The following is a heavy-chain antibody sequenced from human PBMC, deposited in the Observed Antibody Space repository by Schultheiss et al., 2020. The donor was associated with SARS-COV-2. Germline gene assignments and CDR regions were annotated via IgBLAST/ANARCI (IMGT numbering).Heavy chain of an antibody. CDR3: ARVGHGRSWSPYYHKNGMDV. V-gene: IGHV3-74*01. CDR2: INNDGSTR. J-gene: IGHJ6*02. Sequence: GGSLRLSCAASGFTFSSYAMHWVRQAPGKGLEWVSRINNDGSTRDYADSVKGRFTISRDNAENTLFLQMNSLRVEDTAVYYCARVGHGRSWSPYYHKNGMDVWGQGATVTVAS. CDR1: GFTFSSYA. D-gene: IGHD6-13*01.